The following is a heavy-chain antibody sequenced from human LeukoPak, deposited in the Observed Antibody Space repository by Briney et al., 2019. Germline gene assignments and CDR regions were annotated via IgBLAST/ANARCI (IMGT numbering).Heavy chain of an antibody. D-gene: IGHD5-18*01. V-gene: IGHV3-30*12. CDR2: ISYDGSNK. CDR3: ARDKWGRGYSYGYSYYFDY. Sequence: PGGSLRLSCAASRFTFSSYGMHWVRQASGKGLEWVAVISYDGSNKYYADSVKGRFTISRDNAKNSLYLQMNSLRAEDTAVYYCARDKWGRGYSYGYSYYFDYWGQGTLVTVSS. CDR1: RFTFSSYG. J-gene: IGHJ4*02.